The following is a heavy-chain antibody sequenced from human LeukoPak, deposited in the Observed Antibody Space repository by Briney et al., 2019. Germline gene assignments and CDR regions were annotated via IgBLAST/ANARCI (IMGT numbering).Heavy chain of an antibody. CDR2: IYYSGST. D-gene: IGHD6-19*01. V-gene: IGHV4-59*01. CDR3: AREGIAVAGTPSYYYYYMDV. Sequence: SETLSLTCAVYGGSFSGYYWSWIRQPPGKGLEWIGYIYYSGSTNYNPSLKSRVTISVDTSKNQFSLKLSSVTAADTAVYYCAREGIAVAGTPSYYYYYMDVWGKGTTVTVSS. CDR1: GGSFSGYY. J-gene: IGHJ6*03.